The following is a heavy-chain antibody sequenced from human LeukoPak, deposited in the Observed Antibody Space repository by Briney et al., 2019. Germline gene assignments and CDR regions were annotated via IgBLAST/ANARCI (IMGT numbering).Heavy chain of an antibody. D-gene: IGHD1-26*01. CDR1: GGSFSGYY. CDR3: AREGGFHSPAGI. V-gene: IGHV4-34*01. J-gene: IGHJ3*02. CDR2: INHSGST. Sequence: PSETLSLTCAVYGGSFSGYYWSWIRQPPGKGLEWIGEINHSGSTNYNPSLKSRVTISVDTSKNQFSLKLSSVTAADTAVYYCAREGGFHSPAGIWGQGTMVTVSS.